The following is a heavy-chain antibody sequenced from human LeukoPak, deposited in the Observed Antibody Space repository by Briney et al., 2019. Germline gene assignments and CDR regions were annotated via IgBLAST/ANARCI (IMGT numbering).Heavy chain of an antibody. Sequence: GGSLRLSCAASGFTLSTYAMHWVRQAPGKGLEWVSVISYGGNNKYYADSVKGRFTISRDDSKNTLYLQINSLRDDDTAVYYCTKGTAPSIAAAAYSWGQGTLVTVSS. CDR2: ISYGGNNK. CDR3: TKGTAPSIAAAAYS. V-gene: IGHV3-30*18. D-gene: IGHD6-25*01. J-gene: IGHJ4*02. CDR1: GFTLSTYA.